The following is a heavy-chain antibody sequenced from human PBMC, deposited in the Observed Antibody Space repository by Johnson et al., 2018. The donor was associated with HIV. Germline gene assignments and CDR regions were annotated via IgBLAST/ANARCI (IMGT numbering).Heavy chain of an antibody. CDR3: ASITTIAAAGRGAFDI. J-gene: IGHJ3*02. D-gene: IGHD6-13*01. CDR1: GFTVSSNY. V-gene: IGHV3-66*01. Sequence: VQLVESGGGLVQPGGSLRLSCAASGFTVSSNYMSWVRQAPGKGLAWGSVIYSGGSTYYAGSVQGRFSISRDNAKNSLYLQMNSLRAEDTAVYYCASITTIAAAGRGAFDIWGQGTMVTVSS. CDR2: IYSGGST.